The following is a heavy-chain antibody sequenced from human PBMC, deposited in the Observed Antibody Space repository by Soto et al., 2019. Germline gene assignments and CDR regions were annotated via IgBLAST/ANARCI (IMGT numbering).Heavy chain of an antibody. J-gene: IGHJ5*02. CDR2: INHVGGT. CDR3: VRIRYQVPSSLLWLDP. D-gene: IGHD1-26*01. V-gene: IGHV4-34*01. CDR1: GGFLSESY. Sequence: PSETLSLTCAVYGGFLSESYWTWIRQPPGKGLEWIGEINHVGGTNYNPSLKSRVTMSVDTSQNQFSLRLISVTAADTAMYSCVRIRYQVPSSLLWLDPLGGGTPV.